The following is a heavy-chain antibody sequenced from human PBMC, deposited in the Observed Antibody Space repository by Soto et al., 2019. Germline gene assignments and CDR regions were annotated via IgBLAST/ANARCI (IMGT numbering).Heavy chain of an antibody. Sequence: QITLKESGPTLVKPTQTLTLTCTFSGLSLSTSGVAVGWIRQPPGKALEWLALIYWDDEKRYRPSLKSRLTSTKDTSKNQVVLTMTNMDPVDTSTYYCAHRLARGATGLYFQHWGQGTPVTVSS. CDR2: IYWDDEK. J-gene: IGHJ1*01. V-gene: IGHV2-5*02. CDR3: AHRLARGATGLYFQH. CDR1: GLSLSTSGVA. D-gene: IGHD3-9*01.